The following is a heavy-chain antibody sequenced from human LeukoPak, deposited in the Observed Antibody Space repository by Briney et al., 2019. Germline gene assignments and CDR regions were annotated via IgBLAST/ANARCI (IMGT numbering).Heavy chain of an antibody. D-gene: IGHD3-9*01. Sequence: GGSLRLSCAASGFTFSSYEMNWVRQAPGKGLEWVSYISSSGSTIYYADSVKGRFTISRANAKNSLYLKMNSLRAEDTAVYYGARDGYDILTGYPITTDYWGQGTLVTVSS. CDR2: ISSSGSTI. CDR3: ARDGYDILTGYPITTDY. CDR1: GFTFSSYE. J-gene: IGHJ4*02. V-gene: IGHV3-48*03.